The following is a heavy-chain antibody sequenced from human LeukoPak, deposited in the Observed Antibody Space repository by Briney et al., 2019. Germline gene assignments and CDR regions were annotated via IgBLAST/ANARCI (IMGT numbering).Heavy chain of an antibody. CDR2: MYYSGRT. CDR1: GGSISSGDYY. CDR3: ARPYYYDSRIET. V-gene: IGHV4-30-4*01. D-gene: IGHD3-22*01. Sequence: KTSETLSLTCTVSGGSISSGDYYWSWIRQPPGQGLEWTAYMYYSGRTYDNPSLESRVTMSADTYKTQLPLKLSSVTDDNAADYFCARPYYYDSRIETWGQRILGTVSS. J-gene: IGHJ5*02.